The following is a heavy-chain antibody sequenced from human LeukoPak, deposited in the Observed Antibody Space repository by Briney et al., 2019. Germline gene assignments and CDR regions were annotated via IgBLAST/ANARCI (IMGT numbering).Heavy chain of an antibody. CDR2: ISWNSGSI. CDR1: GFTFDDYA. J-gene: IGHJ1*01. V-gene: IGHV3-9*01. Sequence: GGSLRLSCAASGFTFDDYAMHWVRQAPGKGLEWVSCISWNSGSIGYADSVKGRFTISRDNAKNSLYLQMNSLRAEDTALYYCAKGSALIAAAGTFQHWGQGALVTVSS. D-gene: IGHD6-13*01. CDR3: AKGSALIAAAGTFQH.